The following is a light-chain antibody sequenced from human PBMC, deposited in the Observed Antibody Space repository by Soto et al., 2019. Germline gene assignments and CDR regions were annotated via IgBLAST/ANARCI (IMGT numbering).Light chain of an antibody. CDR2: GAS. CDR1: QSVSSN. CDR3: QQYNNWPGT. V-gene: IGKV3-15*01. Sequence: EIVMTQSPATLSVSPGERATLSCRASQSVSSNLAWYQQKPGQAPRLLIYGASTRATGIPAWFSGSGSGTEFTLTISSLQSEDFAVYYCQQYNNWPGTFGQGTKV. J-gene: IGKJ1*01.